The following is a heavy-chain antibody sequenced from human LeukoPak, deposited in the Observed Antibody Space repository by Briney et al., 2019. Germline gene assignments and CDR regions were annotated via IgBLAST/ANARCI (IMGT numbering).Heavy chain of an antibody. CDR1: GFTFSSYA. CDR2: ISGSGGST. D-gene: IGHD3-22*01. CDR3: ARDHYDSSGKYVGGY. V-gene: IGHV3-23*01. Sequence: GGSLRLSCAASGFTFSSYAVSWVRQAPGKGLEWVSAISGSGGSTYYADSVKGRFTISRDNSKNTLYLQMNSLRVEDTAVYFCARDHYDSSGKYVGGYWGQGTLVTVSS. J-gene: IGHJ4*02.